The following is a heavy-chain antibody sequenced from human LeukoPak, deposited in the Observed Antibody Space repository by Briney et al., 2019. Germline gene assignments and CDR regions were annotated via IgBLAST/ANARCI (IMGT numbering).Heavy chain of an antibody. CDR2: IIPIFGTA. V-gene: IGHV1-69*06. CDR3: ARASPSSSWTIYCFDY. J-gene: IGHJ4*02. Sequence: GASVKVSCKASGGTFSSYAIGWVRQAPGQGLEWMGGIIPIFGTANYAQKFQGRVTITADKSTSTAYMELSSLRSEDTAVYYCARASPSSSWTIYCFDYWGQGTLVTVSS. CDR1: GGTFSSYA. D-gene: IGHD6-13*01.